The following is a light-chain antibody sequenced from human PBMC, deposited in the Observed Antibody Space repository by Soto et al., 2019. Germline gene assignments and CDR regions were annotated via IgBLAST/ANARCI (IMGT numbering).Light chain of an antibody. J-gene: IGKJ1*01. CDR2: GVS. CDR1: QSVRSSY. V-gene: IGKV3-20*01. CDR3: QQYGTSPRT. Sequence: EIVLTQSPGTLSLSPGERATLSCRASQSVRSSYLAWYQQKLGQAPRLLIYGVSNRATGIPDRFSGSGSGTDVTLTICRLESEDFAVYFCQQYGTSPRTFGQGTKVEIK.